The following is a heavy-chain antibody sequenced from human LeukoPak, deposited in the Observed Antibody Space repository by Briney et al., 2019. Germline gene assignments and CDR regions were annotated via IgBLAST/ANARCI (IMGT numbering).Heavy chain of an antibody. CDR3: ARSTYSSSWYRLFDY. Sequence: SETLSLTCTVSRGSISSYYWSWIRQSPGKGPEWIGYIYYTGRTNYNPSLKSRATILVDTSKNQLSLNLSSVTAADTAVYYCARSTYSSSWYRLFDYWGQGTLVTVSS. D-gene: IGHD6-13*01. V-gene: IGHV4-59*01. CDR2: IYYTGRT. J-gene: IGHJ4*02. CDR1: RGSISSYY.